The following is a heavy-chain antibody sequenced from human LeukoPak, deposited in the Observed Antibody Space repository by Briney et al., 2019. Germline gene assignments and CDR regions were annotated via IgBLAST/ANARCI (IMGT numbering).Heavy chain of an antibody. CDR1: GGSISSYY. CDR2: IYYSGST. D-gene: IGHD5-12*01. V-gene: IGHV4-59*12. J-gene: IGHJ4*02. Sequence: SETLSLTCTVSGGSISSYYWSWIRQPPGKGLEWIGYIYYSGSTNYNPSLKSRVTISVDTSKNQFSLKLSSVTAADTAVYYCARSDIDIVATILNYWGQGTLVTVSS. CDR3: ARSDIDIVATILNY.